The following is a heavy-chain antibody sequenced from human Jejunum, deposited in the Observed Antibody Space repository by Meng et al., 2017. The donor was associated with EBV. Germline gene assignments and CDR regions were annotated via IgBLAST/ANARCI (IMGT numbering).Heavy chain of an antibody. CDR2: VYHSGST. J-gene: IGHJ4*02. D-gene: IGHD4-11*01. V-gene: IGHV4-4*02. CDR3: ARGSHYNLDY. Sequence: QVQLQESGPGTVQPSGXLSLTCAVSGGSISSDDWSDDWWSWVRQPPEKELEWIGEVYHSGSTNYNPSFRSRVTISVDKSKNQFSLKLTSVTAADTALYYCARGSHYNLDYWGQGTRVTVAS. CDR1: GGSISSDDWSDDW.